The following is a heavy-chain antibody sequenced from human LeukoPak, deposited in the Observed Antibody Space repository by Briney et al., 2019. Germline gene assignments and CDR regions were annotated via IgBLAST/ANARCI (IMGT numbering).Heavy chain of an antibody. CDR1: GYTFTIYG. CDR3: AREREHGRWFDP. CDR2: ISAYNGNT. J-gene: IGHJ5*02. V-gene: IGHV1-18*01. Sequence: ASVTVSCKASGYTFTIYGISWVRQAPGQGLEWMGWISAYNGNTNYAQKLQGRVTMTTDTSTSTAYMELRSLRSDDTAVYYCAREREHGRWFDPWAREPWSPSPQ. D-gene: IGHD1-26*01.